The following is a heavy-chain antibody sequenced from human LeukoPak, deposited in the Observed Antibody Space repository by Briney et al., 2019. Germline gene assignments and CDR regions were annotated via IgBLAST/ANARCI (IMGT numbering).Heavy chain of an antibody. CDR3: ARLLKSWSGYYVGYYYYYMDV. Sequence: SETLSLTCAVYGGSFSGYYWSWIRQPPGKGLEWIGEINHSGSTNYNPSLKSRVTISVDTSKNQFSLKLSSVTAADTAVYYCARLLKSWSGYYVGYYYYYMDVWGKGTTVTVSS. D-gene: IGHD3-3*01. CDR1: GGSFSGYY. V-gene: IGHV4-34*01. J-gene: IGHJ6*03. CDR2: INHSGST.